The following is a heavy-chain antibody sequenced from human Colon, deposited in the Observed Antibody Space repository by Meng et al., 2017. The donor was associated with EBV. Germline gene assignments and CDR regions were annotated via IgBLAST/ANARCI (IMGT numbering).Heavy chain of an antibody. V-gene: IGHV4-34*01. D-gene: IGHD1-26*01. CDR2: INHSGST. CDR1: GGSFSGYY. CDR3: ARGPGGSYYLYYFDY. Sequence: VQLTQGGAGLLKPWETLSLTCAVYGGSFSGYYWSWIRQPPEKGLEWIGEINHSGSTNYNPSLKSRVTISVDTSKKQFSLKLSSVTAADTAVYYCARGPGGSYYLYYFDYWGQGTLVTVSS. J-gene: IGHJ4*02.